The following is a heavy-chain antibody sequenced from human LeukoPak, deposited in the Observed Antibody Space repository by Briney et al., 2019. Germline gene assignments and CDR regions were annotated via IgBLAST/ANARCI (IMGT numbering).Heavy chain of an antibody. Sequence: PGGSLRLSCAASGFAFSSYALHWVRRARGKGLEWVSAIGTGGDTYYADSVMGRFTISRDNAKKSLYLHMNSLIAEDMAVYYCARAVAAAVIDYWGQGTLVTVSS. D-gene: IGHD6-13*01. CDR1: GFAFSSYA. CDR3: ARAVAAAVIDY. CDR2: IGTGGDT. J-gene: IGHJ4*02. V-gene: IGHV3-47*01.